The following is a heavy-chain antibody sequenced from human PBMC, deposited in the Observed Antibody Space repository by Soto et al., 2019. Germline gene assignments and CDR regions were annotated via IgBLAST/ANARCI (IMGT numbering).Heavy chain of an antibody. V-gene: IGHV1-69*02. CDR1: GGTFSSYT. J-gene: IGHJ4*02. Sequence: GASVKVSCTSSGGTFSSYTISWVRQAPGQGLEWMGRIIPILGIANYAQKFQGRVTITADKSASTVYMELSSLRSEDTAVYYCANDIIVIPGAKGLEYWGQGALVTVSS. CDR3: ANDIIVIPGAKGLEY. D-gene: IGHD2-2*01. CDR2: IIPILGIA.